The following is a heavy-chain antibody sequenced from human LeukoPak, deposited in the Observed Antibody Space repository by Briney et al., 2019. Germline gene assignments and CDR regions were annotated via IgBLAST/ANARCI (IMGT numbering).Heavy chain of an antibody. J-gene: IGHJ6*02. Sequence: QPGGSLRLSCAASGFSVSSNYMSWVRQAPGKGLEWVSVIYGGNSTYYSDSVKGRFTIFRQNSKNTLYLQMNSLRAEGTAVYYCARDSYYYGSGSYYYYYGMDVWGQGTTVTVSS. D-gene: IGHD3-10*01. CDR1: GFSVSSNY. CDR3: ARDSYYYGSGSYYYYYGMDV. CDR2: IYGGNST. V-gene: IGHV3-53*04.